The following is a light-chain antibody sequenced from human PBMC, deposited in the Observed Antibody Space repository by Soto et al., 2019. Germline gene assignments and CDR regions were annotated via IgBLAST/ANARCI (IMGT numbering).Light chain of an antibody. Sequence: QSALTQPASVSGSPGQSITISCAGTSSDVGGYNYVSWYQQLPGKAPQLVIYDVTHRPSGVSDRFSGSRSGNTASLTISGFQAEDEADYYCTSFTSGSTPYVLGTGTKVTVL. CDR2: DVT. J-gene: IGLJ1*01. V-gene: IGLV2-14*03. CDR3: TSFTSGSTPYV. CDR1: SSDVGGYNY.